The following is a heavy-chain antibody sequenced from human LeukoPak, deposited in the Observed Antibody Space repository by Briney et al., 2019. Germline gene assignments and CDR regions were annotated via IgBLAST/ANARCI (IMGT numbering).Heavy chain of an antibody. CDR2: IYTSGST. D-gene: IGHD5-18*01. Sequence: SETLSLTCTVSGGSISSGSYYWSWIRQPAGKGLEWIGRIYTSGSTNYNPSLKSLVTISVDTSTNQFSLKLSSVTAADTAVYYCARAHVDTAMVGCFDYWGQGTLVTVSS. CDR3: ARAHVDTAMVGCFDY. CDR1: GGSISSGSYY. V-gene: IGHV4-61*02. J-gene: IGHJ4*02.